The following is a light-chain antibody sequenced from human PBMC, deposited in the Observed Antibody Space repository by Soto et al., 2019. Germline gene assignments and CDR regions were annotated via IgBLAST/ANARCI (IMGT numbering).Light chain of an antibody. CDR2: GNS. Sequence: QAVVTQPPSVSGAPGQRVTISCTGSSSNIGAGYDVHWYQQLPGTAPKLLIYGNSNRPSGVPDRVSGSKSGTSASLAITGLQAEDEADYYCQSYDSSLSGYVFGTGT. V-gene: IGLV1-40*01. CDR3: QSYDSSLSGYV. CDR1: SSNIGAGYD. J-gene: IGLJ1*01.